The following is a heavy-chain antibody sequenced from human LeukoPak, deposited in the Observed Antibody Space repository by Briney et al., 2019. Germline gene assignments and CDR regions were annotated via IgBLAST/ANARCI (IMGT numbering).Heavy chain of an antibody. CDR2: IYISGST. Sequence: SETLSLTCTVSGGPISSYYWSWIRQPAGKGLEWIGRIYISGSTNYNPSLKSRVTMSVDTAKNQFSLKLSSVTAADTAVYYCARSAKKQWLVYDAFDIWGQGTMVTVSS. V-gene: IGHV4-4*07. J-gene: IGHJ3*02. D-gene: IGHD6-19*01. CDR3: ARSAKKQWLVYDAFDI. CDR1: GGPISSYY.